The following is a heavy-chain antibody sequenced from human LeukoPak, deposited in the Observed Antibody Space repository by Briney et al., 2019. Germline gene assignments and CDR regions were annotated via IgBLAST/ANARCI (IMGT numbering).Heavy chain of an antibody. V-gene: IGHV3-11*05. J-gene: IGHJ4*02. Sequence: GGSLRLSCAASGFTFSDYYMSWIRQAPGKGLEWVSYISSSSSYTNYADSVKGRFTISRDNAKNSLYLQMNSLRAEDTAVYNCARGRYSYGLDYWGQGTLVTVSS. CDR1: GFTFSDYY. CDR2: ISSSSSYT. D-gene: IGHD5-18*01. CDR3: ARGRYSYGLDY.